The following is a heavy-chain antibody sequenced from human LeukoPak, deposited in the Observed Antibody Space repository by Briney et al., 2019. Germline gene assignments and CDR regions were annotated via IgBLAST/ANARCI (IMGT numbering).Heavy chain of an antibody. D-gene: IGHD1-26*01. CDR2: IYAGDNT. Sequence: GGSLRLSCAVSGFTVSSSYMSWVRQAPGKGLDWASVIYAGDNTYYADSVKGRFTISRDSSKNTLYLQMNSLRAEDTAVYYCVREIGNSGSYDWGQGTLVTVSS. J-gene: IGHJ4*02. CDR1: GFTVSSSY. CDR3: VREIGNSGSYD. V-gene: IGHV3-53*01.